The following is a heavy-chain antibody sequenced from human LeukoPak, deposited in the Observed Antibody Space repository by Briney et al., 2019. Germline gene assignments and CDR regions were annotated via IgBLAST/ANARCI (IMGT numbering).Heavy chain of an antibody. J-gene: IGHJ5*02. V-gene: IGHV4-34*01. D-gene: IGHD1-14*01. CDR2: INHSGSP. CDR3: ARRHRYPGDRNWFDP. CDR1: GGTFSGYY. Sequence: SETLSLTCAVYGGTFSGYYWGWIRQPPGKGLEWIGEINHSGSPNYNPSLKSRVTISVDTSKNQFSLKLSSVTAADTAVYYCARRHRYPGDRNWFDPWGQGTLVTVSS.